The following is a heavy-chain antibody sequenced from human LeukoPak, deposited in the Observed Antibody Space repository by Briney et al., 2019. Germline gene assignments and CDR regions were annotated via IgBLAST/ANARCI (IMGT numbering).Heavy chain of an antibody. J-gene: IGHJ5*02. CDR3: ARTGVDYYGSGSLPYPNWFDP. Sequence: SETLSLTCTVSGGSISSSSYYWGWIRQPPGKGLEWIGSIYYSGSTYYNPSLKSRVTISVDTSKNQFSLKLSSVTAADTAVYYCARTGVDYYGSGSLPYPNWFDPWGQGTLVTVFS. V-gene: IGHV4-39*07. CDR1: GGSISSSSYY. D-gene: IGHD3-10*01. CDR2: IYYSGST.